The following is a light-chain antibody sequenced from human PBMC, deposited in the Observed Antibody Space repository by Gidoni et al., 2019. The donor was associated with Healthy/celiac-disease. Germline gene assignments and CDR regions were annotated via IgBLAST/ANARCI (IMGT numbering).Light chain of an antibody. CDR3: SSYTSSSTYV. Sequence: QSALTPAASVSGSPGPSLTISCTGTSSDVGGYNYVSWYQQHPDKAPKLMIYDVSNRPSGVSNRFSGSKSGNTASLTISGLQAEDEADYYCSSYTSSSTYVFGTGTKVTVL. J-gene: IGLJ1*01. CDR1: SSDVGGYNY. V-gene: IGLV2-14*03. CDR2: DVS.